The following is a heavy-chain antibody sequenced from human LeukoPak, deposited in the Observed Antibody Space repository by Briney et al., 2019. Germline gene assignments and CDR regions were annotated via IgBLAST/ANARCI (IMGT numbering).Heavy chain of an antibody. D-gene: IGHD4-17*01. CDR1: GYTFTGYY. CDR3: ARGLYYGDWYFDL. J-gene: IGHJ2*01. CDR2: INPNSGGT. V-gene: IGHV1-2*02. Sequence: ASVKVSCKASGYTFTGYYMHWVRQAPGQGLEWMGWINPNSGGTNYAQKFQGRVTMTRDTSISTAYMELSRLRSDDTAVYYCARGLYYGDWYFDLWGRGTLVTVSS.